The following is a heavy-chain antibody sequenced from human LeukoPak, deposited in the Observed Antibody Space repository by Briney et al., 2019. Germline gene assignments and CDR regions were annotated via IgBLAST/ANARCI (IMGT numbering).Heavy chain of an antibody. J-gene: IGHJ6*02. CDR3: AKEDSGYDADYYYYYGMDV. V-gene: IGHV3-30*18. Sequence: PGRSLRLSCAASGFTFSSYGMHWVRQAPVKGLEWVAVISYDGSNKYYADSVKGRFTISRDNSKNTLYLQMNSLRAEDTAVYYCAKEDSGYDADYYYYYGMDVWGQGTTVTVSS. D-gene: IGHD5-12*01. CDR2: ISYDGSNK. CDR1: GFTFSSYG.